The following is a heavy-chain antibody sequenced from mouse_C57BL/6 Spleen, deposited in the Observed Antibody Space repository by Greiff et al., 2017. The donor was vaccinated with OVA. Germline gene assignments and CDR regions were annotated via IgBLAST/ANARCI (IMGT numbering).Heavy chain of an antibody. CDR3: ARGDYYGSSSYWYFDV. Sequence: VKLQQPGAELVRPGTSVKLSCKASGYTFTSYWMHWVKQRPGQGLEWIGVIDPSDSYTNYNQKFKGKATLTVDTSSSTAYMQLSSLTSEDSAVYYCARGDYYGSSSYWYFDVWGTGTTVTVSS. V-gene: IGHV1-59*01. J-gene: IGHJ1*03. CDR2: IDPSDSYT. D-gene: IGHD1-1*01. CDR1: GYTFTSYW.